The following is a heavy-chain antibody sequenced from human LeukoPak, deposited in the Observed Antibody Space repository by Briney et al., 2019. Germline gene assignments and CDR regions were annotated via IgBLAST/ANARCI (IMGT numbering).Heavy chain of an antibody. Sequence: PGGSLRLSCAASGFTFSNAWMNWVRQAPGKGLEWVSAISGSGGSTYYADSVKGRFTISRDNSKNTLYLQMNSLRAEDTAVYYCAKVMVTLYFDYWGQGTLVTVSS. V-gene: IGHV3-23*01. J-gene: IGHJ4*02. D-gene: IGHD5-18*01. CDR3: AKVMVTLYFDY. CDR1: GFTFSNAW. CDR2: ISGSGGST.